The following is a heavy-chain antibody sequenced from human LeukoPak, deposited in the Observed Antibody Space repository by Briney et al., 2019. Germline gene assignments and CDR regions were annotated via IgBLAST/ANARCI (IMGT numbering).Heavy chain of an antibody. D-gene: IGHD3-22*01. CDR1: GYTFTCYA. CDR2: INTNTGNP. CDR3: ARGLSDYYYDSSGYPL. V-gene: IGHV7-4-1*02. J-gene: IGHJ4*02. Sequence: ASVKVSCKASGYTFTCYAMNWVRQAPGQGLEWMGWINTNTGNPTYAQGFTGRFVFSLDTPVSTAYLQISGLKAEDTAVYYCARGLSDYYYDSSGYPLWGQGTLVTVSS.